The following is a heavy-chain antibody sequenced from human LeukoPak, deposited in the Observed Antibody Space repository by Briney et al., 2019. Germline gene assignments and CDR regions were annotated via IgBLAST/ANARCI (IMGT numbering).Heavy chain of an antibody. V-gene: IGHV3-33*01. CDR2: IWYDGSNK. CDR1: GXTFSSYG. CDR3: ARGCSSGTSCYDAAFDI. D-gene: IGHD2-2*01. J-gene: IGHJ3*02. Sequence: GRSLRLSCAASGXTFSSYGMHWVPQAPGKGLEWVAVIWYDGSNKYYADSVKGRFTISRDNSKNTLYLQMNSLRAEDTAVYYCARGCSSGTSCYDAAFDIWGQGTIVTVSS.